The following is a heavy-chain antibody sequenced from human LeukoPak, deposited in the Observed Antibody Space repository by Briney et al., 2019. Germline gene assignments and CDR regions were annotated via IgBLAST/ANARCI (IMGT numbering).Heavy chain of an antibody. CDR1: GYTFTSYD. Sequence: ASVKVSCKASGYTFTSYDINWVRQATGQGLEWMGWMNPSSGNTGYAQKFQGRVTITADKSTSTAYMELSSLRSEDTAVYYCARKVPNDSSGYYYRGQFDPWGQGTLVTVSS. V-gene: IGHV1-8*03. CDR2: MNPSSGNT. D-gene: IGHD3-22*01. J-gene: IGHJ5*02. CDR3: ARKVPNDSSGYYYRGQFDP.